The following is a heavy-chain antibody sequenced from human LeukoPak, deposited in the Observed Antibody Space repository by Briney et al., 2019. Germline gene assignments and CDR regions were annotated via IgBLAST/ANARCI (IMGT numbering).Heavy chain of an antibody. CDR3: ARATYCGGDCPNWFDP. J-gene: IGHJ5*02. CDR1: GGSISSSSYY. V-gene: IGHV4-39*07. CDR2: IYYSGST. D-gene: IGHD2-21*02. Sequence: SETLSLTCTVSGGSISSSSYYWGWIRQPPGKGLEWIGSIYYSGSTYYNPSLKSRVTISVDTSKNQFSLKLSSVTAADTAVYYCARATYCGGDCPNWFDPWGQGTLVTVSS.